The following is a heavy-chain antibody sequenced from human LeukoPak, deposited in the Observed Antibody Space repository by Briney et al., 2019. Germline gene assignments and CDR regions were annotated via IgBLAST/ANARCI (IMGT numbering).Heavy chain of an antibody. J-gene: IGHJ3*02. CDR1: GFTFIDYW. V-gene: IGHV3-7*01. D-gene: IGHD2-15*01. CDR2: IRQDGGEK. Sequence: PGGSLRLSCAVYGFTFIDYWMNWVRQAPGKGLEWVASIRQDGGEKYYVDSVKGRFTISRDNAKNSLYLQMSSLRAEDTAVYYCARPKRRYCSGGSCYSVPAFDIWGQGTMVTVSS. CDR3: ARPKRRYCSGGSCYSVPAFDI.